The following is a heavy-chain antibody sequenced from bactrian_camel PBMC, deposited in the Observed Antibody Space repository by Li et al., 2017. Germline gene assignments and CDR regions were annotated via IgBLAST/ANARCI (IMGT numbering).Heavy chain of an antibody. CDR1: RITYSNYC. Sequence: VQLVESGGGSVQAGGSLRLSCATSRITYSNYCVAWFRQAPGKEREAVAAIRTAGGNGVRYYADSVKGRFTISHDHAKNTVYLQMNSLKPEDTAMYYCAARGPYCYTKLSVADFTYWGQGTQVTVS. CDR2: IRTAGGNGVR. J-gene: IGHJ6*01. V-gene: IGHV3S1*01. D-gene: IGHD2*01. CDR3: AARGPYCYTKLSVADFTY.